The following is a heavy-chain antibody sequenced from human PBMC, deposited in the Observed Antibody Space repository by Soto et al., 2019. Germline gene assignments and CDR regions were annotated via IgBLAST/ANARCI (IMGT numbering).Heavy chain of an antibody. CDR2: ISAYDGKT. J-gene: IGHJ4*02. V-gene: IGHV1-18*01. Sequence: ASVKVSCKTSGYTFNTYGINWVRQAPGQGLELMGWISAYDGKTTYAEKFQGRVTLTTDTSTSTAYMELRSLRSDDTAIYYCTKSQGPVGTVTRYTVPYSSFYFDLWGQGTQVTVS. CDR3: TKSQGPVGTVTRYTVPYSSFYFDL. D-gene: IGHD1-26*01. CDR1: GYTFNTYG.